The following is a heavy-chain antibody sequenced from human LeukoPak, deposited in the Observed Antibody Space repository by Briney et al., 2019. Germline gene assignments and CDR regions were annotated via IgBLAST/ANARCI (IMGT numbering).Heavy chain of an antibody. CDR3: AKDRTPRRYDSSGYDPWDY. CDR1: GFTFSSYA. Sequence: PGGSLRLSCAASGFTFSSYAMSWVRQAPGKGLEWVSAISGSGGSTYYADSVKGRFTISRDNSKNTLYLQMNSLRAEDTAVYYCAKDRTPRRYDSSGYDPWDYWGQGTLVTVSS. J-gene: IGHJ4*02. CDR2: ISGSGGST. V-gene: IGHV3-23*01. D-gene: IGHD3-22*01.